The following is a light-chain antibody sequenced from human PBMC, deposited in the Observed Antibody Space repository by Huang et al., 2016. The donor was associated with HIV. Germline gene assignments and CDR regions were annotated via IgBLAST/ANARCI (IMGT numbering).Light chain of an antibody. CDR1: QSCSSN. Sequence: EKVMTQSPATLSVSPGERATLSCRASQSCSSNLAGYQQKPGQAPRLLMCGASTRDTGIPARFSGSGSGTEFTLTISSLQSEDFAVYYCQQYNNWPWTFGQGTKVEIK. CDR2: GAS. J-gene: IGKJ1*01. CDR3: QQYNNWPWT. V-gene: IGKV3-15*01.